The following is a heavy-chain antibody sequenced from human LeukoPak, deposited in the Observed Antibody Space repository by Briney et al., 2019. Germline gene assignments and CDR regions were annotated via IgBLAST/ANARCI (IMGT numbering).Heavy chain of an antibody. V-gene: IGHV3-23*01. J-gene: IGHJ4*02. Sequence: PGGSLRLSCAASGFTFSSYALSWVRQAPGKGLECVSAISGSGGSTYSADSLKGRLTISRDNSKNTLYLQINSLRADDTAVFYCARGGLGSAFDNWGQGTLVTVSS. D-gene: IGHD6-19*01. CDR3: ARGGLGSAFDN. CDR2: ISGSGGST. CDR1: GFTFSSYA.